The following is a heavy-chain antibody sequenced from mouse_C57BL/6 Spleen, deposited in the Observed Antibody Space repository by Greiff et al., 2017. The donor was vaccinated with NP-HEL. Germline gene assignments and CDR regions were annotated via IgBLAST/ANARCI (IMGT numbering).Heavy chain of an antibody. V-gene: IGHV1-80*01. D-gene: IGHD2-4*01. CDR1: GYAFSSYW. CDR2: IYPGDGDT. Sequence: LVESGAELVKPGASVKISCKASGYAFSSYWMNWVKQRPGKGLEWIGQIYPGDGDTNYNGKFKGKATLTADKSSSTAYMQLSSLTSEDSAVYFCARGYDYEDYFDYWGQGTTLTVSS. J-gene: IGHJ2*01. CDR3: ARGYDYEDYFDY.